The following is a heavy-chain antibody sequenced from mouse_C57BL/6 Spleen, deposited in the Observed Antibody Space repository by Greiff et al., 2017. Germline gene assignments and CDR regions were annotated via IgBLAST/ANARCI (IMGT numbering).Heavy chain of an antibody. D-gene: IGHD1-1*01. J-gene: IGHJ2*01. Sequence: VQLQQSGPELVKPGASVKISCKASGYTFTDYYMNWVKQSHGKSLEWIGDINPNNGGTSYNQKFKGKATLTVDKSSSTAYMELRSLTSEDSAVYYCAKTAYYYGSSRDYWGQGTTLTVSS. CDR3: AKTAYYYGSSRDY. CDR1: GYTFTDYY. CDR2: INPNNGGT. V-gene: IGHV1-26*01.